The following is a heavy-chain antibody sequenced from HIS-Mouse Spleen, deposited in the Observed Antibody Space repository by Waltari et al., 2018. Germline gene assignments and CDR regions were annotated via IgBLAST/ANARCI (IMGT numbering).Heavy chain of an antibody. J-gene: IGHJ4*02. CDR3: AKDKHHAFDY. CDR2: ISYDGSNK. Sequence: QVQLVESGGGVVQPGRSLRLSWAASGIHFSSYGMHWVRQAPGKGLEWVAVISYDGSNKYYADSVKGRFTISRDNSKNTLYLQMNSLRAEDTAVYYCAKDKHHAFDYWGQGTLVTVSS. CDR1: GIHFSSYG. V-gene: IGHV3-30*18.